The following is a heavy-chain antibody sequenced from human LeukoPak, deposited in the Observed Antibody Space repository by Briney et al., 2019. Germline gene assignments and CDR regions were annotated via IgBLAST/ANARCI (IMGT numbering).Heavy chain of an antibody. V-gene: IGHV3-13*01. Sequence: GGSLRLSCAASGFTFSSYDMHWVRQAPGKGLEWASGIGTGGDTYYPGSVKGRFTVSRENAKNSLYLQMNSLRAGDTAVYYCAKDEVRGSVAFYYFDYWGQGTLVTVSS. J-gene: IGHJ4*02. CDR1: GFTFSSYD. CDR3: AKDEVRGSVAFYYFDY. CDR2: IGTGGDT. D-gene: IGHD3-16*01.